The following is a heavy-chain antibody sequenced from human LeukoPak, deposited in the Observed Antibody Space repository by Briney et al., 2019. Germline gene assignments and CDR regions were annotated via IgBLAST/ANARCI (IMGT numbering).Heavy chain of an antibody. CDR2: ISAYNGNT. Sequence: ASVKVSCKASGYTFTSYGISWVRQAPGQGLEWMGWISAYNGNTNYAQKLQGRVTMTTDTSTSTAYMELRSLRSDDTAVYYCARQKGSASSWADFDYWVQGTLVTVSA. V-gene: IGHV1-18*01. CDR1: GYTFTSYG. J-gene: IGHJ4*02. CDR3: ARQKGSASSWADFDY. D-gene: IGHD6-13*01.